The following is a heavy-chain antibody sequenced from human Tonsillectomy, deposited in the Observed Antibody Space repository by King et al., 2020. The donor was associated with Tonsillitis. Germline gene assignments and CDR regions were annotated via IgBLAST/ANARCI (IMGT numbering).Heavy chain of an antibody. Sequence: VQLQESGPGLVKPSQTLSLTCTVSGGSISSGDYYWSWIRQPPGKGLEWIGYIYYSGSTYYNPSLKSRVTISVDTSKKQFSLKLSSVTAADTAVYYCASRRITMGRSKDGGLTEYFQHWGQGTLVTVSA. CDR1: GGSISSGDYY. CDR2: IYYSGST. D-gene: IGHD3-10*01. V-gene: IGHV4-30-4*01. J-gene: IGHJ1*01. CDR3: ASRRITMGRSKDGGLTEYFQH.